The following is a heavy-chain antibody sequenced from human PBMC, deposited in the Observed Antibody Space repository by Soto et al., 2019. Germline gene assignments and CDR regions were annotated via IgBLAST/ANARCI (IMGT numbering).Heavy chain of an antibody. D-gene: IGHD3-10*01. CDR1: GDNFKKNV. J-gene: IGHJ6*02. Sequence: QVHLMQSGAEIKKPGSSVKVSCKTSGDNFKKNVFTWVRQAPGQGLEWMGGTIPDLGKTHYIQKFQGRVTITVDETTRTVYMEVRNLTAEDTAIYYCARGPFRPSAMDVWGQGTTVTVSS. V-gene: IGHV1-69*01. CDR3: ARGPFRPSAMDV. CDR2: TIPDLGKT.